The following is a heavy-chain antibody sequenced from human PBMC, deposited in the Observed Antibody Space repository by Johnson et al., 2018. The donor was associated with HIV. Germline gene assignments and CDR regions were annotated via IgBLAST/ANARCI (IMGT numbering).Heavy chain of an antibody. CDR2: ISWNSGSI. J-gene: IGHJ3*02. CDR1: GFTFHEYA. D-gene: IGHD5-18*01. CDR3: AKERAYIRTFDI. V-gene: IGHV3-9*01. Sequence: VQLVESGGGLVQPGRSLRLACAASGFTFHEYAMHWVRQTPWKGLEWVSGISWNSGSIGYADSVKGRFTISRDNSKNTLYLQMNSLRAEDTAVYYCAKERAYIRTFDIWGQGTLVTVSS.